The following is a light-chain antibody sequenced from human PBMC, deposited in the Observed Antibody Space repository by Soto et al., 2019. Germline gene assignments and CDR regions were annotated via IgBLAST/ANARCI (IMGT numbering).Light chain of an antibody. CDR2: RTS. J-gene: IGKJ4*01. Sequence: EIVMTQSPGTLSVSPGERATLSCRASQSINGNLAWYQQKPGQAPRLLMFRTSTRATGFPARFSASGSGTEFNLTISSLQSEDFAIYYCQQYNNWPRATFGGGTKVDIK. CDR3: QQYNNWPRAT. CDR1: QSINGN. V-gene: IGKV3-15*01.